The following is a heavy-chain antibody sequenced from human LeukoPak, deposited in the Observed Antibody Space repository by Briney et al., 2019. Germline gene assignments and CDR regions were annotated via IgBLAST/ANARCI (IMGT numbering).Heavy chain of an antibody. D-gene: IGHD1-1*01. CDR1: RFTFSSYD. V-gene: IGHV3-13*01. CDR2: IGTAGDT. J-gene: IGHJ4*02. Sequence: GGSLRLPCAASRFTFSSYDMHWVRQATGKGLEWVSAIGTAGDTYYPGSVKGRFTISRENAKNSLYLQMNSLRAGDTAVYYCARASRNGHFDYWGQGTLVTVSS. CDR3: ARASRNGHFDY.